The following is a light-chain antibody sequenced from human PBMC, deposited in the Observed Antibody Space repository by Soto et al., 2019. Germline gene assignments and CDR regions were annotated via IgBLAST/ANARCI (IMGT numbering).Light chain of an antibody. J-gene: IGKJ2*01. V-gene: IGKV1-6*01. Sequence: AIQMTQSTSSLSASVGDRVTITCRASQGIRNDLGWYQQKQGKAPKLLIYAASSLQSGVPSRFSGSGSGTDFTLTISSLQPEDFATYYCLQDYNYPNTFGQGTKLEIK. CDR3: LQDYNYPNT. CDR2: AAS. CDR1: QGIRND.